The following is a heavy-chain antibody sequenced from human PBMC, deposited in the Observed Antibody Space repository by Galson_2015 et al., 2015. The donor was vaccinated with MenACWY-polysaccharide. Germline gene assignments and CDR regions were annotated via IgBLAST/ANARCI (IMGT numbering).Heavy chain of an antibody. D-gene: IGHD5-12*01. CDR1: GGSISTGSSY. Sequence: TLSLTCSVSGGSISTGSSYWSWIRQPAGKGLEWIGRIHSRGSTDYSPSLKSRVTISTDTSRNQLSLTLSSVTAADTAVYYCARSLGYSDSAFDNGRDVDRRFDPWGQGTLVTVSS. V-gene: IGHV4-61*02. CDR3: ARSLGYSDSAFDNGRDVDRRFDP. J-gene: IGHJ5*02. CDR2: IHSRGST.